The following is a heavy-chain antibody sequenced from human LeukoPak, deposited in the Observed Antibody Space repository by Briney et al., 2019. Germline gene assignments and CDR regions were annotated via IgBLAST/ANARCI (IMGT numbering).Heavy chain of an antibody. CDR2: ISSSSSYI. V-gene: IGHV3-21*01. CDR1: GFTFISHA. D-gene: IGHD5-24*01. Sequence: PRGSLRLSCAASGFTFISHAMSWVRQAPGKGLEWVSSISSSSSYIYYADSVKGRFTISRDNAKNSLYLQMNSLRAEDTAVYYCARAIGQRWLQLTGDYWGQGTLVTVSS. CDR3: ARAIGQRWLQLTGDY. J-gene: IGHJ4*02.